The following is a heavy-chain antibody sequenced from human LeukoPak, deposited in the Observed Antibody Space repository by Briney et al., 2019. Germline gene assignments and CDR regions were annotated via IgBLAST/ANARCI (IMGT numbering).Heavy chain of an antibody. J-gene: IGHJ5*02. D-gene: IGHD1-1*01. Sequence: GASVKVSCKASGYTFTSYGISWVRQAPGQGREWMGWISAYNGNTNYAQKLQGRVTMTTDTSTSTAYMERRSLRSDDTAVYYCARDQVSDTTGGFDPWGQGTLVTVSS. CDR2: ISAYNGNT. CDR3: ARDQVSDTTGGFDP. V-gene: IGHV1-18*01. CDR1: GYTFTSYG.